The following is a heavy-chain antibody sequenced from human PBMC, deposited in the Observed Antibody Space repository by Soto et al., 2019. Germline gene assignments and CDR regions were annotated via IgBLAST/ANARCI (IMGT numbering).Heavy chain of an antibody. CDR1: GFTFSNSA. D-gene: IGHD2-15*01. V-gene: IGHV1-58*01. J-gene: IGHJ3*02. Sequence: GASVKVSCKTSGFTFSNSAVQWVRQALGQRLEWIGWIIVGTGQTRSAQNLQERITITRDMSTSTAYMELSSLRSEDTAVYYCAAELYSGGRCCSFDIWGQGTTVTVSS. CDR2: IIVGTGQT. CDR3: AAELYSGGRCCSFDI.